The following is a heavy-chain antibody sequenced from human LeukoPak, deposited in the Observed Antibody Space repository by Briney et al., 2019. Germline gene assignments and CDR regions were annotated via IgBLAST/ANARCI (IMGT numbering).Heavy chain of an antibody. CDR1: GFTFSNYT. CDR3: ARDRSGGWHLHYFDY. V-gene: IGHV3-30*04. J-gene: IGHJ4*02. Sequence: AGGSLRLSCAVSGFTFSNYTMHWVRQAPGKGLEWVAVISYDGSNKYYTDSMKGRFTISRDNSKNTLYLQMNSLKAEDTAVYYCARDRSGGWHLHYFDYWGQGTLVTVSS. CDR2: ISYDGSNK. D-gene: IGHD6-19*01.